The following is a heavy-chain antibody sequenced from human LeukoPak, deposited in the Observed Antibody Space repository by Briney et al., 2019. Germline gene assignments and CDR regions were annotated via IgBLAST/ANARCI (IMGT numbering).Heavy chain of an antibody. CDR2: INPNSGGT. J-gene: IGHJ4*02. Sequence: ASVKVSCKASGYTFTGYYMHWVRQAPGQGLEWMGRINPNSGGTNYAQKFQGRVTMTRDTSISTAYMELSGLRSDDTAVYYCARAWVYYGSGSYYNDWGQGTLVTVSS. CDR3: ARAWVYYGSGSYYND. CDR1: GYTFTGYY. V-gene: IGHV1-2*06. D-gene: IGHD3-10*01.